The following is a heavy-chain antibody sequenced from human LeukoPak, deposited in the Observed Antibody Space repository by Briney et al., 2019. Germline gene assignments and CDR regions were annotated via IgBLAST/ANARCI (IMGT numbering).Heavy chain of an antibody. J-gene: IGHJ5*02. D-gene: IGHD3-9*01. V-gene: IGHV3-74*01. CDR3: AKVGIRYLSWFDP. CDR1: GFTFRSYW. Sequence: GGSLRLSCAASGFTFRSYWMHWVSQAPGKGLVWVSRINSDGSSTSYADSVKGRFTISRDNSKNTLYLQMNSLRAEDTAVFYQAKVGIRYLSWFDPWGQGTLVTVSS. CDR2: INSDGSST.